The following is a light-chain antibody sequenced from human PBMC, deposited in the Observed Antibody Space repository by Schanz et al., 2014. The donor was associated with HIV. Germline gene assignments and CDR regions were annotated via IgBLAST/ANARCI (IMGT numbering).Light chain of an antibody. V-gene: IGLV1-40*01. J-gene: IGLJ2*01. CDR3: AAWDDSLSGVV. Sequence: QSVLAQPPSVSGAPGQRVTISCTGTSSNIGAGYDVHWYQLLPGTAPTLLIFDNTNRPSGVPARFSGSKSGTSASLAISGLRSEDETDYYCAAWDDSLSGVVFGGGTKLTVL. CDR2: DNT. CDR1: SSNIGAGYD.